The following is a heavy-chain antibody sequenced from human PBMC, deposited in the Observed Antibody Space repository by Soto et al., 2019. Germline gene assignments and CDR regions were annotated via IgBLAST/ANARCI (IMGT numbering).Heavy chain of an antibody. Sequence: QVQLQESGPGLVKPSETLSLTCTVSGGSISTSYWSWIRQPPGKGLEWIGYIYYSGSTNYNPSLKSRVTISVDPAKTQCSLKLSSVTAADTAVYYCARGRGGYFDLWGRGTLVTVSS. CDR1: GGSISTSY. CDR3: ARGRGGYFDL. CDR2: IYYSGST. V-gene: IGHV4-59*01. J-gene: IGHJ2*01.